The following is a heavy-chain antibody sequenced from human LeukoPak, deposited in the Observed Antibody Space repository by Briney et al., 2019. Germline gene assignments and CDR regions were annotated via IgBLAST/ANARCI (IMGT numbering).Heavy chain of an antibody. V-gene: IGHV3-33*06. J-gene: IGHJ4*02. Sequence: GGSLRLSCAASGFTFSAFWMSWVRQAPGKGLEWVAVIWYDGSNKYYADSVKGRFTISRDNSKNTLYLQMNSLRAEDTAVYYCAKDGYYYGSGSYFLDYWGQGTLVTVSS. CDR3: AKDGYYYGSGSYFLDY. CDR1: GFTFSAFW. CDR2: IWYDGSNK. D-gene: IGHD3-10*01.